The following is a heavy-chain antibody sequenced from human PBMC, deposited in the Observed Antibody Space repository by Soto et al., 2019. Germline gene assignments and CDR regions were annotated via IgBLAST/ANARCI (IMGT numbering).Heavy chain of an antibody. D-gene: IGHD5-12*01. CDR2: ISGRGGST. Sequence: PGGSLRLSWSASGFTFSNCAMSWVRQAPGKGLEWVSTISGRGGSTYYADAVKGRLTISRDNSKNTLFLQTKSMRAEDTGVYSCAKSFYREEDGYNFFDSWGQGTLVAVS. CDR3: AKSFYREEDGYNFFDS. CDR1: GFTFSNCA. J-gene: IGHJ4*02. V-gene: IGHV3-23*01.